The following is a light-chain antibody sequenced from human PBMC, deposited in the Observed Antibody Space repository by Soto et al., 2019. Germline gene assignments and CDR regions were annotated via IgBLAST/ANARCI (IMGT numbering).Light chain of an antibody. V-gene: IGLV2-8*01. J-gene: IGLJ1*01. CDR2: EVS. Sequence: QSALTQPASVSGSPGQSITISCTGTSSDVGAYIYVSWYQQHPGKAPKLMIYEVSKRPSGVPDRFSGSKSGNTASLTVSGLQAEDEADYYCSSYAGSNNYVFGTGTKVTVL. CDR1: SSDVGAYIY. CDR3: SSYAGSNNYV.